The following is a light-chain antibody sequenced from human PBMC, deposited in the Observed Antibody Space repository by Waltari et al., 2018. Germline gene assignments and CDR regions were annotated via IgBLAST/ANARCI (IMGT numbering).Light chain of an antibody. CDR1: QGIGSY. J-gene: IGKJ4*01. V-gene: IGKV1-9*01. Sequence: DIQLTQSPSFLSASVGDRVTITCRASQGIGSYLAWYEQKPVKAPNLLISRSSSLQSGVPSRFSGSGSGTEFFLTISSLQPGDSATYYCQHLHTYPFTFGGGTKVEI. CDR3: QHLHTYPFT. CDR2: RSS.